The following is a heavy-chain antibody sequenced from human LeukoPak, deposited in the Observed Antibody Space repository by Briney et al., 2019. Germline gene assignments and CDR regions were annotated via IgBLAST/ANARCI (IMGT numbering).Heavy chain of an antibody. V-gene: IGHV3-7*01. D-gene: IGHD3-9*01. J-gene: IGHJ4*02. Sequence: SGGSLRLSCAASGFTFSSYWMSWVRQAPGKGLEWVANIKQDGSEKYYVDSVKGRFTISRGNAKNSLYLQMNSLRAEDTAVYYCARDRVPLRYFDWLPGGWGQGTLVTVSS. CDR2: IKQDGSEK. CDR1: GFTFSSYW. CDR3: ARDRVPLRYFDWLPGG.